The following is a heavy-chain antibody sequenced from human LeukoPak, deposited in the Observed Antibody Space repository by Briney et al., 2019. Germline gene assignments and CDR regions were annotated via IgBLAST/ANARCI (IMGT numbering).Heavy chain of an antibody. J-gene: IGHJ4*02. D-gene: IGHD3-3*01. CDR1: GGSFSGYY. V-gene: IGHV4-34*01. Sequence: SETLSLTCAVYGGSFSGYYWSWIRQPPGKGLEWIGEINHSGSTNYNPSLKSRVTISVDTSKNQFSLKLSSVTAADTAVYYCARAGFWSGYQQNHDYWGQGTLVTVSS. CDR3: ARAGFWSGYQQNHDY. CDR2: INHSGST.